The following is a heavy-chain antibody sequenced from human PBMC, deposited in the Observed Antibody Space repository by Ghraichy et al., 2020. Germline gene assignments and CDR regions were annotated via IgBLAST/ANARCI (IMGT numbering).Heavy chain of an antibody. Sequence: WGSLSLTCTVSGGSINNFYWSWIRQPPGKGLEWIGYVYYIGSTNYSPSLKSRVTISVDTSKNQFSLKLNSVTAADTAVYYCARAPKYDYVWIPDYWGQGTLVTVSS. V-gene: IGHV4-59*01. CDR2: VYYIGST. J-gene: IGHJ4*02. D-gene: IGHD3-16*01. CDR3: ARAPKYDYVWIPDY. CDR1: GGSINNFY.